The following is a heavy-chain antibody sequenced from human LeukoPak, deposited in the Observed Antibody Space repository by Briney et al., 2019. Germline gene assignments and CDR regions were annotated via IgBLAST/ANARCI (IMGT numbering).Heavy chain of an antibody. CDR2: IYYNGAT. CDR3: VRARDMAFDI. CDR1: GGSISGDV. J-gene: IGHJ3*02. D-gene: IGHD2-21*02. Sequence: SETLSLTCTVSGGSISGDVWSWIRQPPGKTLEWIANIYYNGATIYNPSLKSRVTISGDTSKNQFSLQVSSVTAADTAVYYCVRARDMAFDIWGQGTMVTVSS. V-gene: IGHV4-59*01.